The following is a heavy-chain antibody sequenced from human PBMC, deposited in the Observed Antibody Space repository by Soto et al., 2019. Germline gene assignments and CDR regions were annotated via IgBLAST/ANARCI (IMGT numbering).Heavy chain of an antibody. D-gene: IGHD6-19*01. CDR3: ARDLRVSGWEENWFDP. Sequence: QVQLVESGGGVVQPGRSLRLSCAASGFTFSSYAMHWVRQAPGKGLEWVAVISYDGSNKYYADSVKGRFTISRDNSKNTLYLQMKSLRAEDTAVYYCARDLRVSGWEENWFDPWGQGTLVTVSS. J-gene: IGHJ5*02. CDR2: ISYDGSNK. V-gene: IGHV3-30-3*01. CDR1: GFTFSSYA.